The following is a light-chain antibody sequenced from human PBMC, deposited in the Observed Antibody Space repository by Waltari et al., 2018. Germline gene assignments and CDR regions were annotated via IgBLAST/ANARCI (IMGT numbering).Light chain of an antibody. J-gene: IGKJ1*01. CDR3: QNHERLPAT. CDR1: QRVSKY. CDR2: AAS. V-gene: IGKV3-20*01. Sequence: IVFTPSPGPLFLSPGERAILSCRASQRVSKYLAWYQQRPGQAPRLLIYAASTRATGIPDRFSGSGFGTDFSLTISRLEPEDFAVYYCQNHERLPATFGQGTKVEIK.